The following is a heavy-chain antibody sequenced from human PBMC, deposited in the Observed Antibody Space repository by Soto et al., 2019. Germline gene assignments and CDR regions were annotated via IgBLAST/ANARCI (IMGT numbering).Heavy chain of an antibody. CDR3: ARVAPSYSYGLYYFDY. Sequence: GGSLRLSCAASGFTFSSYSMNWVRQAPGKGLEWVSSISSSSSYIYYADSVKGRFTISRDNAKNSLYLQMNSLRAEDTAVYYCARVAPSYSYGLYYFDYWGQGTLVTVSS. V-gene: IGHV3-21*01. CDR1: GFTFSSYS. CDR2: ISSSSSYI. D-gene: IGHD5-18*01. J-gene: IGHJ4*02.